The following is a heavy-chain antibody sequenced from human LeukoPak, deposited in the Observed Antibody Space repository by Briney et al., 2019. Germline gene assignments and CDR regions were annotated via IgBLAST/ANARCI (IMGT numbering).Heavy chain of an antibody. CDR3: ARGLGYYDSSGA. J-gene: IGHJ5*02. Sequence: PSETLSLTCAVYGGSFSGYYWSWIRQPPGKGLEWIGEINHSGSTNYNPPLKSRVTISVDTSKNQFSLKLSSVTAADTAVYYCARGLGYYDSSGAWGQGTLVTVSS. CDR1: GGSFSGYY. D-gene: IGHD3-22*01. V-gene: IGHV4-34*01. CDR2: INHSGST.